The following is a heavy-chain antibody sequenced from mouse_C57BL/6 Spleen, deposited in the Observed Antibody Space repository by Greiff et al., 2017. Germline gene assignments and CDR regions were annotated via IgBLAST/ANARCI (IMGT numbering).Heavy chain of an antibody. V-gene: IGHV5-16*01. D-gene: IGHD3-1*01. Sequence: EVMLVESEGGLVQPGSSMKLSCTASGFTFSDYYMAWVRQVPEKGLEWVANITYDGSSTYYLDSLKSRFIISRDNAKNILYLQMSSLKSEDTATYYCARGGGLPLAMDYWGQGTSVTVSS. J-gene: IGHJ4*01. CDR2: ITYDGSST. CDR1: GFTFSDYY. CDR3: ARGGGLPLAMDY.